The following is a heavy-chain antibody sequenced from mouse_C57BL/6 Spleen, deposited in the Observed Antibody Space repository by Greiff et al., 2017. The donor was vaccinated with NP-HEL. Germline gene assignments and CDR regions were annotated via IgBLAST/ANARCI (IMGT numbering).Heavy chain of an antibody. CDR3: ARRSGTGYYAMDD. J-gene: IGHJ4*01. CDR1: GYTFTSYW. D-gene: IGHD4-1*01. V-gene: IGHV1-64*01. CDR2: IHPNSGST. Sequence: VQLQQPGAELVKPGASVKLSCKASGYTFTSYWMHWVKQRPGQGLEWIGMIHPNSGSTNYNEKFKSKATLTVDKSSSTAYMQLSSLTSEDSAVYYGARRSGTGYYAMDDWGQGTSVTVSS.